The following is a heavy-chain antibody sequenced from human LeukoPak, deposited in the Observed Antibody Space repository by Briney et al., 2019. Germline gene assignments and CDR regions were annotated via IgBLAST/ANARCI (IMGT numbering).Heavy chain of an antibody. CDR1: GYTFPSYG. J-gene: IGHJ6*02. D-gene: IGHD1-26*01. Sequence: ASVKVSCKASGYTFPSYGISWVRPAPGQGLEWMGWISAYNGNTNYAQKLQGRVTMTTDTSTSTAYMELRSLRSDDTAVYYCARWEGAWATRYYGMDVWGQGTTVTVSS. V-gene: IGHV1-18*01. CDR2: ISAYNGNT. CDR3: ARWEGAWATRYYGMDV.